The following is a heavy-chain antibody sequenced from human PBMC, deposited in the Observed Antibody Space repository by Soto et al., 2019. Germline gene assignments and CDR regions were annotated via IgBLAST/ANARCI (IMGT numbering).Heavy chain of an antibody. V-gene: IGHV1-69*13. J-gene: IGHJ5*02. CDR3: ARSPAYYYDSSGYSP. D-gene: IGHD3-22*01. CDR2: IIPIFGTA. Sequence: SVKVSCKASGGTFSSYAISWVRQAPGQGLEWMGGIIPIFGTANYAQKFQGRVTITADESTSTAYMELSSLRSEDTAVYYCARSPAYYYDSSGYSPWGQGTLVTVSS. CDR1: GGTFSSYA.